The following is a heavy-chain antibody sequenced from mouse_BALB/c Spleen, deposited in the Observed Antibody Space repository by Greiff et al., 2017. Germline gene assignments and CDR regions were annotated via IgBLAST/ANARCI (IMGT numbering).Heavy chain of an antibody. V-gene: IGHV14-3*02. CDR2: IDPANGNS. CDR1: GFNIKDTY. Sequence: VQLKESGAELVKPGASVKLSCTASGFNIKDTYMHWVKQRPEQGLEWIGRIDPANGNSKYDPKFQGKATITADTSSNTAYLQLSSLTSEDTAVYYCARAYGNYRYFDVWGSGTTVTVSS. D-gene: IGHD2-1*01. J-gene: IGHJ1*01. CDR3: ARAYGNYRYFDV.